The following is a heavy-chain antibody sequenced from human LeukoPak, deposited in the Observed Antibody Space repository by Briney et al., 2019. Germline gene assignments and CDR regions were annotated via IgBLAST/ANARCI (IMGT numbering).Heavy chain of an antibody. CDR2: IYYNGNS. Sequence: SETLSLTCTVSGGSISTGDYYWSWIRQPPGKGLEWIGYIYYNGNSFYNPSLKSPATISVDTSKNQFSLSLTSVTAADTAVYYCARVRYGDYAGDYWGQGTLVTVSS. V-gene: IGHV4-30-4*01. CDR3: ARVRYGDYAGDY. J-gene: IGHJ4*02. CDR1: GGSISTGDYY. D-gene: IGHD3-9*01.